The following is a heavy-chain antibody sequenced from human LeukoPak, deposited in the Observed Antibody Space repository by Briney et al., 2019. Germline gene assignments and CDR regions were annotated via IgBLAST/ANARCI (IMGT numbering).Heavy chain of an antibody. D-gene: IGHD3-22*01. V-gene: IGHV3-15*05. CDR1: GFSFSNAW. J-gene: IGHJ4*01. CDR3: TTVLNYYDTSTLDY. CDR2: IKSKTDVGTT. Sequence: AGGSLRLSCAAFGFSFSNAWMNWVRQAPGRGLEWVGHIKSKTDVGTTDYAAPVKGRFTISRDDSKNTLYLQMNSLKTEDTAVYYCTTVLNYYDTSTLDYWGHGALVTVSS.